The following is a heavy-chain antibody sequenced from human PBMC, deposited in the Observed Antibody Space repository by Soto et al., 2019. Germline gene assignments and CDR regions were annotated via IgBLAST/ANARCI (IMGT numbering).Heavy chain of an antibody. D-gene: IGHD3-22*01. J-gene: IGHJ4*02. V-gene: IGHV3-23*01. CDR2: ISGSGGGT. CDR1: GFTFSNCA. CDR3: AKDRSRSYGSGYPLGYFDY. Sequence: EVQLLESGGGLVQPGGSVSLSCAASGFTFSNCAMSWVRQAPGKGLEWVSGISGSGGGTYYADSVKGRFTISRDNSKNTLYLQMNSLRAEDTAVYYCAKDRSRSYGSGYPLGYFDYWGQGTLVTVSS.